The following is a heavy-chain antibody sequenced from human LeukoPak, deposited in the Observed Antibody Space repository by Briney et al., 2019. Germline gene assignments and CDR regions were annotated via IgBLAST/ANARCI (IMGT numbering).Heavy chain of an antibody. CDR2: ISYDGSNK. J-gene: IGHJ4*02. D-gene: IGHD1-1*01. Sequence: GGSLRLSCAASGFTFSSYGMHWVRQAPGKGLEWVAVISYDGSNKYYADSVKSRFTISRDNSKNTLYLQMNSLRAEDTAVYYCAKGYLYWGQGTLVTVSS. V-gene: IGHV3-30*18. CDR1: GFTFSSYG. CDR3: AKGYLY.